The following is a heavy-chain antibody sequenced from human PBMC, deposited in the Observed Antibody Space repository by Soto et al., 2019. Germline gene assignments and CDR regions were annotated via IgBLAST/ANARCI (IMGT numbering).Heavy chain of an antibody. CDR2: ISPYNGKT. CDR3: ARADYGDTKIYSFDH. D-gene: IGHD4-17*01. V-gene: IGHV1-18*01. Sequence: WASVKVSCKTSGYTFTEYGISWFRQAPGQGLEWMGWISPYNGKTNYIQEFQDRVTTTTDTSSTTVYMDLRTLKSDDTAIYFCARADYGDTKIYSFDHWGQGTLVTVSS. CDR1: GYTFTEYG. J-gene: IGHJ4*02.